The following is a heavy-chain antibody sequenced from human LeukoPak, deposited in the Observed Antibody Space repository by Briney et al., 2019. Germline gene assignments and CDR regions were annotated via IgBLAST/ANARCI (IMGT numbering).Heavy chain of an antibody. CDR1: GFTFSSDW. D-gene: IGHD1-26*01. J-gene: IGHJ1*01. CDR2: ISYDGSNK. CDR3: AKAEVGATLRRAEYFQH. V-gene: IGHV3-30*18. Sequence: GGSLRLSCAASGFTFSSDWMHWVRQAPGKGLEWVAVISYDGSNKYYADSVKGRFTISRDNSKNTLYLQMNSLRAEDTAVYYCAKAEVGATLRRAEYFQHWGQGTLVTVSS.